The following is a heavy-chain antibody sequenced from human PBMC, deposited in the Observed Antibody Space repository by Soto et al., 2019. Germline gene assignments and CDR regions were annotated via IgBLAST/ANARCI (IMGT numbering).Heavy chain of an antibody. CDR3: ARDRWSSGWHPFDY. V-gene: IGHV3-21*01. D-gene: IGHD6-19*01. CDR2: ISSSSSYI. J-gene: IGHJ4*02. CDR1: GFTFSSYS. Sequence: EVQLVESGGGLVKPGGSLRLSCAASGFTFSSYSMNWVRQAPGKGLEWFSSISSSSSYIYYADSVKGRFTISRDNAKNSRYLQMNSLRAEDTAVYYCARDRWSSGWHPFDYWGQGTLVTVSS.